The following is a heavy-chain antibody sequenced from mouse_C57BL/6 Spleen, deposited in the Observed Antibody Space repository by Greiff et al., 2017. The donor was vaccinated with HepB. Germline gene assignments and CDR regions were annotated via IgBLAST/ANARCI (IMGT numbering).Heavy chain of an antibody. J-gene: IGHJ2*01. Sequence: QVQLQQSGAELVRPGASVTLSCKASGYTFTDYEMHWVKQTPVHGLEWIGAIDPETGGTAYNQKFKGKAILTADKSSSTAYMELRSLTSEDSAFYYCTRRTTVVVDYWGQGTTLTVSS. CDR1: GYTFTDYE. V-gene: IGHV1-15*01. D-gene: IGHD1-1*01. CDR2: IDPETGGT. CDR3: TRRTTVVVDY.